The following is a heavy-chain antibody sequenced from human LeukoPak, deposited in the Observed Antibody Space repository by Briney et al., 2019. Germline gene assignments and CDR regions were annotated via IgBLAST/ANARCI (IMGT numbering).Heavy chain of an antibody. Sequence: PSETLSLTCTVSGGSISSDYWSWIRQSPGKGLEWIGYIYYSGSTNYNPSLKSRATISVDTSKRHFSLRLSSVTAADTAVYYCARRSMVRTVGYYYGMDVWGQGTTVTVSS. CDR1: GGSISSDY. CDR2: IYYSGST. V-gene: IGHV4-59*08. CDR3: ARRSMVRTVGYYYGMDV. D-gene: IGHD4/OR15-4a*01. J-gene: IGHJ6*02.